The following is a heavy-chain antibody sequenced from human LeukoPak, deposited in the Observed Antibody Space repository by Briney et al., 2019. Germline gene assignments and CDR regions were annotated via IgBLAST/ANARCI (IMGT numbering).Heavy chain of an antibody. CDR2: ISNDGSNK. CDR1: GFTLSSNA. V-gene: IGHV3-30*04. Sequence: PGGSLRLSCAASGFTLSSNAMNWVCQAPGKGLEWVAAISNDGSNKYYADSVKGRFTISRDNSKNTLYLQMNSLRAEDTAVYYCTKVDIVATIDAGRLVDFWGQGTLVTVSS. J-gene: IGHJ4*02. D-gene: IGHD5-12*01. CDR3: TKVDIVATIDAGRLVDF.